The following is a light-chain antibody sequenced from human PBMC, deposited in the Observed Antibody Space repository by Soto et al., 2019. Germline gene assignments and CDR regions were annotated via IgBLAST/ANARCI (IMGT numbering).Light chain of an antibody. CDR2: EVN. CDR3: SSLLTTGTPIV. Sequence: QSVLSQPASMSGSPGQSITIPCTGASSDIGLYNYVSWYQHHPGKAPKLLISEVNVRPSGLSDRFSASKAGNTASLTISGLQPEHEAYYYCSSLLTTGTPIVFGPGTKGTV. CDR1: SSDIGLYNY. J-gene: IGLJ1*01. V-gene: IGLV2-14*01.